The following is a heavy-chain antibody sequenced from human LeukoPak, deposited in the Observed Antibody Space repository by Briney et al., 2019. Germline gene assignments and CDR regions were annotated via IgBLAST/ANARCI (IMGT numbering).Heavy chain of an antibody. CDR1: GFTFSGHS. J-gene: IGHJ4*02. V-gene: IGHV3-23*01. D-gene: IGHD3-22*01. CDR2: IPSSGGST. CDR3: ARTTYYYDSSGLFDY. Sequence: PGGSLRLSCSASGFTFSGHSMSWARQAPGKGLEWVSTIPSSGGSTYYADSVKGRFTISRDNSKSTLYLQMNSLRAEDTAVYYCARTTYYYDSSGLFDYWGQGTLVTVSS.